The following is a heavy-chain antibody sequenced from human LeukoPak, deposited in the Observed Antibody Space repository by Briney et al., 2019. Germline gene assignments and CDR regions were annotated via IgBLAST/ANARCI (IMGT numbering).Heavy chain of an antibody. V-gene: IGHV3-15*01. D-gene: IGHD3-16*01. CDR2: IKSKTGGGTT. CDR1: GFTFNYAW. CDR3: TTGNLGN. J-gene: IGHJ3*01. Sequence: PGGSLRLSCAASGFTFNYAWMSWVRQAPGKGLEWVGRIKSKTGGGTTDYAAPVKGRFTISRDDSKNTLYLRMNSLKTEDTAVYYCTTGNLGNWGQGTMVTVSS.